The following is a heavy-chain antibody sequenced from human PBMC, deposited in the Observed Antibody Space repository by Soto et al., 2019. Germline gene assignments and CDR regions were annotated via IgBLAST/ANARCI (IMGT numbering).Heavy chain of an antibody. V-gene: IGHV4-59*01. J-gene: IGHJ5*02. D-gene: IGHD4-17*01. CDR2: IYYRGST. CDR3: AKNYGVSLGWFDP. Sequence: QVQLQESGPGLVKPSETLSLTCTVSGGSISSYYWSWIRQPPGKGLEWIGYIYYRGSTNYNPSLQSRVTISVDTSKNQFSLKLSSVTAADTAVYYCAKNYGVSLGWFDPWGQGTLVTVSS. CDR1: GGSISSYY.